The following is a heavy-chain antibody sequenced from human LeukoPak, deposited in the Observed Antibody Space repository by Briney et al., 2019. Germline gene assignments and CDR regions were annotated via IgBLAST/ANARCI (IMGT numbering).Heavy chain of an antibody. Sequence: SETLSLTCSVSGGSISLSYYYWGWIRQPPGKALEWIGSVYYSGTTSYNPSLKSRVTISVDMSKNHFSLRLSSVTAADTAMYYCARLSWNSSNNRRDWFDPWGQGTLVTVSS. J-gene: IGHJ5*02. V-gene: IGHV4-39*07. D-gene: IGHD6-13*01. CDR2: VYYSGTT. CDR3: ARLSWNSSNNRRDWFDP. CDR1: GGSISLSYYY.